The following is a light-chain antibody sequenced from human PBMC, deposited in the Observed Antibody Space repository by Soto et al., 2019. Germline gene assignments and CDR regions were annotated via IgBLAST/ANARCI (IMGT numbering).Light chain of an antibody. J-gene: IGKJ4*01. CDR3: QQYNNWPPLT. CDR1: QSVNSN. CDR2: DAS. Sequence: EIVMTQSPATLSVSPGERATLSCRASQSVNSNLAWYQQKPGQPPRLLIYDASTRATGIPARFSGSGSGTEFTLTISSLQSEDFAVYYCQQYNNWPPLTFGGGTKVDIK. V-gene: IGKV3-15*01.